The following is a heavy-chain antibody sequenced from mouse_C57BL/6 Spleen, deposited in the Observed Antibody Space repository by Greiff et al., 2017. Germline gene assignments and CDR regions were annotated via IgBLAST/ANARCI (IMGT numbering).Heavy chain of an antibody. Sequence: EVMLVESGGGLVKPGGSLKLSCAASGFTFSDYGMHWVRQAPETGLEWVAYISSGSSTIYYADTVKGRFTISRDNAKNTLFLQMTSLRSEDTAMYYCARPSELGRFAYWGQGALVTVSA. J-gene: IGHJ3*01. CDR1: GFTFSDYG. CDR2: ISSGSSTI. CDR3: ARPSELGRFAY. D-gene: IGHD4-1*01. V-gene: IGHV5-17*01.